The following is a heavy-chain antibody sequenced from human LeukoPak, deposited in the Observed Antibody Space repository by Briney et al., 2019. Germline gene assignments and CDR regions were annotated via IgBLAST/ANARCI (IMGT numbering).Heavy chain of an antibody. CDR1: GYTFTGYY. D-gene: IGHD2-15*01. Sequence: ASVKVSCKASGYTFTGYYMHWVRQAPGQGLEWMGWINPNSGGTNYAQKFQGRVTMTSDTSISTAYMELSRLRSDDTAVYYCARRRKYCSGGSCYPGYYYYYGMDVWGQGTTVTVSS. J-gene: IGHJ6*02. CDR2: INPNSGGT. CDR3: ARRRKYCSGGSCYPGYYYYYGMDV. V-gene: IGHV1-2*02.